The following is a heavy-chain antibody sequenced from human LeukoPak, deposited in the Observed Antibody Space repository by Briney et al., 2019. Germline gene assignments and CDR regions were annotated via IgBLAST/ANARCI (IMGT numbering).Heavy chain of an antibody. CDR1: GFTFSSYG. D-gene: IGHD3-10*01. J-gene: IGHJ6*02. Sequence: PGGSLRLSCAASGFTFSSYGMHWVRQAPGKGLEWVAVIWYDGSNKYYADSVKGRFTISRDNSKNTLYLQMNSLRAEDTAVYYCASLGSPPNGMDVWGQGTTVTVSS. CDR2: IWYDGSNK. CDR3: ASLGSPPNGMDV. V-gene: IGHV3-33*01.